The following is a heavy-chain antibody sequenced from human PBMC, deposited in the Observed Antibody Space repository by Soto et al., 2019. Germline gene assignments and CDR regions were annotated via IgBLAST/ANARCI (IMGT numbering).Heavy chain of an antibody. CDR1: GFSFSSYA. CDR2: ISGSGSST. J-gene: IGHJ4*02. V-gene: IGHV3-23*01. D-gene: IGHD3-3*01. CDR3: AKAREWLLSDPFDY. Sequence: GESLKISCAASGFSFSSYAMSWVRQAPGKGLEWVSVISGSGSSTYYADSVKGRFTISRDNSKNTLYLQMNSLRAEDTAVYYCAKAREWLLSDPFDYWGQGTLVTVSS.